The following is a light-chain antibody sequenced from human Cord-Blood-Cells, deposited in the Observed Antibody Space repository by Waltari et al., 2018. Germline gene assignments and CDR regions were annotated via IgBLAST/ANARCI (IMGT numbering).Light chain of an antibody. CDR1: KLGDKY. J-gene: IGLJ3*02. V-gene: IGLV3-1*01. CDR3: QAWDSSTAV. CDR2: QDS. Sequence: SYELTQPPSVSVSPGQTASITCSGDKLGDKYACWYQQKPGQSPVLVIYQDSKRPSGIPGRFCGSNSGNAATLTISGTKAMDEADYYCQAWDSSTAVFGGGTKLTVL.